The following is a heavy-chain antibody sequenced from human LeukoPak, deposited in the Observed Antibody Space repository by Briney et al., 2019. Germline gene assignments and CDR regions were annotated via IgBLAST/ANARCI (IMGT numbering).Heavy chain of an antibody. V-gene: IGHV4-59*01. J-gene: IGHJ6*03. CDR1: GGSISSYY. D-gene: IGHD2-15*01. CDR2: IYYSGST. CDR3: ARLGKGSDYYYYYYMDV. Sequence: SETLSLTCTVSGGSISSYYWSWIRQPPGKGLEWIGYIYYSGSTNYNPSLKSRVTISVDTSKNQFPLKLSSVTAADTAVHYCARLGKGSDYYYYYYMDVWGKGTTVTISS.